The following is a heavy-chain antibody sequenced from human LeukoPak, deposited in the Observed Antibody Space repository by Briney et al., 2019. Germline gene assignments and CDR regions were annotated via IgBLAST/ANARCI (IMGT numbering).Heavy chain of an antibody. CDR2: TYYRSEVYN. Sequence: SQTLSLTCAISGDSVSSNSVAWNWIRQSPSRGLEWLGRTYYRSEVYNDYAVSVKSRMTINPDTSKNQFSLHLSSVTPEDTAVYYCARFYDGSGHSSADYYFDYWGQGTLVTVSS. CDR1: GDSVSSNSVA. CDR3: ARFYDGSGHSSADYYFDY. V-gene: IGHV6-1*01. D-gene: IGHD3-22*01. J-gene: IGHJ4*02.